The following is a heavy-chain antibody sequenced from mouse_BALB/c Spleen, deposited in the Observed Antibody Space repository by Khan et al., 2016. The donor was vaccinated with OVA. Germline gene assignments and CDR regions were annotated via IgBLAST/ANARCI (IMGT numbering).Heavy chain of an antibody. V-gene: IGHV1S41*01. Sequence: DLVQPGASVKLSCKASGYSFTSYWINWIKPKPGQGLEWIGRIAPGSGSTDYHEMFKGKATLTVDTSSSTVYIQLSSLSSEDSAVYFCARENYYGSSCYAMDYWGQGTSVTVSS. D-gene: IGHD1-1*01. J-gene: IGHJ4*01. CDR2: IAPGSGST. CDR1: GYSFTSYW. CDR3: ARENYYGSSCYAMDY.